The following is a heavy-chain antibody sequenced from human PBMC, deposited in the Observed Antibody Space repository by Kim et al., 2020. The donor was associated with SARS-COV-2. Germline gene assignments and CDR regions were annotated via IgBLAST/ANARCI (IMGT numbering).Heavy chain of an antibody. D-gene: IGHD2-15*01. J-gene: IGHJ4*02. CDR1: GFTFGDYS. CDR2: IRIKTSGGTT. CDR3: TRGWLCDGGGCFSHFYY. V-gene: IGHV3-49*04. Sequence: SLRLSCTASGFTFGDYSMTWVRQAPGKGLEWVGFIRIKTSGGTTEYAASVKGRFTISRDDSKSVAYLQMNSLKTEDTAVYYCTRGWLCDGGGCFSHFYYGGRGILGTVSS.